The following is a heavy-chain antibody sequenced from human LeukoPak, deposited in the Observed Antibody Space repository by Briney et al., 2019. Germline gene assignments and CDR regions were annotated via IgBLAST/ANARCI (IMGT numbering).Heavy chain of an antibody. V-gene: IGHV3-7*01. J-gene: IGHJ4*02. CDR3: ARRIVTYYYGSGLDY. CDR1: GFTFSSYW. D-gene: IGHD3-10*01. Sequence: GGSLRLSCAASGFTFSSYWMSWVRQAPGKGLEWVANIKQDESEEYYVDSVKGRFTISRDNAKNSLYLQMNSLRAEDTAVYFCARRIVTYYYGSGLDYWGQGTLVTVSS. CDR2: IKQDESEE.